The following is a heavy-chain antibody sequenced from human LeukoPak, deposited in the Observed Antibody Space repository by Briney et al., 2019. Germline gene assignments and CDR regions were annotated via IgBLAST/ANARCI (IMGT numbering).Heavy chain of an antibody. D-gene: IGHD5-24*01. Sequence: YPSETLSLTCAVYGGSFSGYYWSWIRQPPGKGLEWIGEINHSGSTNYNPSLKSRVTISVDTSKNQFSLKLSSVTAADTAVYYCARWLELMRNFDWWGQGTLVTVSS. CDR1: GGSFSGYY. CDR3: ARWLELMRNFDW. CDR2: INHSGST. J-gene: IGHJ4*02. V-gene: IGHV4-34*01.